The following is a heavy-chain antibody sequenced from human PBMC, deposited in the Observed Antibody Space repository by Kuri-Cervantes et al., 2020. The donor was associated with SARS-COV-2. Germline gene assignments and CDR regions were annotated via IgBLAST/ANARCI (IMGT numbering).Heavy chain of an antibody. CDR3: AREGTAARPDYYYGMDV. D-gene: IGHD6-6*01. CDR2: INAGNGNT. Sequence: ASVKVSCKASGYTFTSYAMHWVRQAPGQRLEWMGWINAGNGNTKYSQKFQGRVTITRDTSASTAYMELSSLRSEDTAVYYCAREGTAARPDYYYGMDVWGQGTTVTVSS. V-gene: IGHV1-3*01. J-gene: IGHJ6*02. CDR1: GYTFTSYA.